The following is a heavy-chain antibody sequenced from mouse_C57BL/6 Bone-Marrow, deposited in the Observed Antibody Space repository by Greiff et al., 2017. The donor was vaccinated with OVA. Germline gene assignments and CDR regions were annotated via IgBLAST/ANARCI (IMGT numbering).Heavy chain of an antibody. CDR2: IWSDGST. CDR1: GFSLTSYG. V-gene: IGHV2-6-1*01. Sequence: QVQLKESGPGLVAPSQSLSITCTVSGFSLTSYGVHWVRQPPGQGLEWLVVIWSDGSTNYNSALKSRLSISKDNSKSQVFLKMNSLQADDTAMYYCARHAYAYYAMDYWGQGTSVTVSA. D-gene: IGHD6-5*01. CDR3: ARHAYAYYAMDY. J-gene: IGHJ4*01.